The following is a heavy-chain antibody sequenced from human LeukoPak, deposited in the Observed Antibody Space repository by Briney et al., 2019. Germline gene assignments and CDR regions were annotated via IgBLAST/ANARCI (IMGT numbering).Heavy chain of an antibody. D-gene: IGHD6-19*01. CDR3: AKDLRVSGWLNWFDP. CDR2: ISGSGGST. J-gene: IGHJ5*02. CDR1: GFTFSSYS. V-gene: IGHV3-23*01. Sequence: AGSLRLSCAVSGFTFSSYSMSWVRQPAGKGLEWVSAISGSGGSTYYADSVKGRLTSARANSKNTPYLQMNSLRAEDTAVYYGAKDLRVSGWLNWFDPRGQGTLVTVSS.